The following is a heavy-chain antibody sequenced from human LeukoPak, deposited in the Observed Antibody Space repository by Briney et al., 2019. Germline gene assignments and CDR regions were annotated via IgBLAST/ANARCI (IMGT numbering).Heavy chain of an antibody. J-gene: IGHJ5*02. CDR2: IYYSGST. Sequence: SETLSPTCSVSDGSINSYYWNWIRQPPGKGLEWIGYIYYSGSTYYNPSLKSRVTISVDTSKNQFSLKLSSVTAADTAVYYCARSAAGIGLAPQDWFDPWGQGTLVTVSS. CDR3: ARSAAGIGLAPQDWFDP. D-gene: IGHD6-13*01. CDR1: DGSINSYY. V-gene: IGHV4-30-4*08.